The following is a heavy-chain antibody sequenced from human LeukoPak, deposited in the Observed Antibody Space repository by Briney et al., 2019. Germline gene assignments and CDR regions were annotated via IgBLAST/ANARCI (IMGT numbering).Heavy chain of an antibody. CDR2: IYYSGNT. V-gene: IGHV4-59*08. CDR1: GGSISSYY. D-gene: IGHD3-3*01. J-gene: IGHJ4*02. CDR3: ARTPGLRFLEWSIYYFDY. Sequence: SETLSLTCTVSGGSISSYYWSWIRQSPGKGLEWIGYIYYSGNTNYNPSLASRVTISVDTSKNQFSLKLSSVTAADTAVYYCARTPGLRFLEWSIYYFDYWGQGTLVTVSS.